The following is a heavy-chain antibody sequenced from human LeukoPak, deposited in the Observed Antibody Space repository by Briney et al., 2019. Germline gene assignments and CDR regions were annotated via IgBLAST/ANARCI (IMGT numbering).Heavy chain of an antibody. CDR3: ARGIVATSY. Sequence: GGSLRLSCAASGSTFSDYSMNWVRQAPGKGLEWVSSISSSNGYIHYADSVKGRFTISRDNAKNSLYLLMNSLRAEDTAVYYCARGIVATSYWGQGTLVTVSS. D-gene: IGHD5-12*01. CDR2: ISSSNGYI. V-gene: IGHV3-21*01. J-gene: IGHJ4*02. CDR1: GSTFSDYS.